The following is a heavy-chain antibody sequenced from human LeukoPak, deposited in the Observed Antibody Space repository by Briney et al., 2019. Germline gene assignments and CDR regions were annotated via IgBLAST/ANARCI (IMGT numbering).Heavy chain of an antibody. CDR1: GGSISSYY. V-gene: IGHV4-4*07. CDR2: IYTSGST. CDR3: ARGRAITMVQGVIHPRFDY. J-gene: IGHJ4*02. Sequence: SETLSLTCTVSGGSISSYYWSWIRQPAGKGLEWIGRIYTSGSTNYNPSLKSRVTISVDTSKNQFSLKLSSVTAADTAVYYCARGRAITMVQGVIHPRFDYWGQGTLVTVSS. D-gene: IGHD3-10*01.